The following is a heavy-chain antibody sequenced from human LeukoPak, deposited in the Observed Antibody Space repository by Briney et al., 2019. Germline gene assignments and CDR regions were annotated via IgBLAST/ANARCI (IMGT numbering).Heavy chain of an antibody. Sequence: PSETLSLTCTVSGGSISSSSYYWSWIRQPPGKGLEWIGEINHSGSTNYNPSLKSRVTISVDTSKNQFSLKLSSVTAADTAVYYCARGGTMVRGAHNWFDPWGQGTLVTVSS. CDR3: ARGGTMVRGAHNWFDP. D-gene: IGHD3-10*01. V-gene: IGHV4-39*07. J-gene: IGHJ5*02. CDR1: GGSISSSSYY. CDR2: INHSGST.